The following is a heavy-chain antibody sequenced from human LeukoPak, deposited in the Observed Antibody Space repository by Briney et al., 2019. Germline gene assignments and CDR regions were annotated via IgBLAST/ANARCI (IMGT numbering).Heavy chain of an antibody. Sequence: ASVKVSCKASGYTFTGYYMHWVRQAPGQGLEWMGWINPNSGGTNYAQKFQGRVTMTRDTSISTAYMELSRLRSDDTAVYYCARENPSLGYSSSTSCYPWFDPWGQGTLVTVSS. D-gene: IGHD2-2*03. CDR2: INPNSGGT. J-gene: IGHJ5*02. V-gene: IGHV1-2*02. CDR3: ARENPSLGYSSSTSCYPWFDP. CDR1: GYTFTGYY.